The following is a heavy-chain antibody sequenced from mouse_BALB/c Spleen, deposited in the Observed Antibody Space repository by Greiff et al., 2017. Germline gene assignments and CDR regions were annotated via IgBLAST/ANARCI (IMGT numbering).Heavy chain of an antibody. V-gene: IGHV1S34*01. J-gene: IGHJ3*01. CDR2: ISCYNGAT. CDR3: ARSDYRYDGFAY. D-gene: IGHD2-14*01. CDR1: GYSFTGYY. Sequence: LVKPGASVKISCKASGYSFTGYYMHWVKQSHGKSLEWIGYISCYNGATSYNQKFKGKATFTVDTSSSTAYMQFNSLTSEDSAVYYCARSDYRYDGFAYWGQGTLVTVSA.